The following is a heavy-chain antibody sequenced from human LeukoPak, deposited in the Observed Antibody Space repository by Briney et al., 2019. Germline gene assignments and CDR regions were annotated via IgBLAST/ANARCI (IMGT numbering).Heavy chain of an antibody. CDR1: GFTFSSYG. CDR3: AKDAYSGSALGY. V-gene: IGHV3-30*18. Sequence: GGSLRLSCAASGFTFSSYGMHWVRQAPGKGLEWVAVISYDGSNKYYTDSVKGRFTISRDNSENTLYLQMNSLRAEDTAVYYCAKDAYSGSALGYWGQGTLVTVSS. J-gene: IGHJ4*02. CDR2: ISYDGSNK. D-gene: IGHD1-26*01.